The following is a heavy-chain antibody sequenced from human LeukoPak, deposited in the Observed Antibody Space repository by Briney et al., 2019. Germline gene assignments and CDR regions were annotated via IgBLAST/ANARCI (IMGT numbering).Heavy chain of an antibody. Sequence: PSETLSLTCTVSGGSISSGTYYWSWIRQPAGKGLEWIGHIYTSGSTNYNPSLKSRVTISVDTSKNQFSLKLNSVTAADTAVSYCALSSSWYRYYYYGMDVWGQGTTVTVSS. V-gene: IGHV4-61*09. J-gene: IGHJ6*02. CDR2: IYTSGST. D-gene: IGHD6-13*01. CDR3: ALSSSWYRYYYYGMDV. CDR1: GGSISSGTYY.